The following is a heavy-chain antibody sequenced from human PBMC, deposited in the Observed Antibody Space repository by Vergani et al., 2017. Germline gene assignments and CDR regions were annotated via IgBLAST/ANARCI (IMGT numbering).Heavy chain of an antibody. J-gene: IGHJ6*02. CDR3: ARVLSQYYYYYGMDV. V-gene: IGHV3-33*01. CDR2: IWYDGSNK. CDR1: GFTFSSYG. Sequence: VQLVESGGGLVQPGGSLRLSCAASGFTFSSYGMHWVRQAPGKGLEWVAVIWYDGSNKYYADSVKGRFTISRDNSKNTLYLQMNSLRAEDTAVYYCARVLSQYYYYYGMDVWGQGTTVTVSS.